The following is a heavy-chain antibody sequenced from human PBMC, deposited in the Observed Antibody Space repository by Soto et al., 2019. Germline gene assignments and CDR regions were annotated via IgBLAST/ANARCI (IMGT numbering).Heavy chain of an antibody. Sequence: LPETLSLTCTVAGGSINTFYWSWVRQPAGKGLEWIGRIFSSGSTSFNPSLESRVAMSVDTSKNHFSLNLSSVTAADMAVYYCAREGSYSAYNFAHGIQLWSFDFWGQGALVTVSS. D-gene: IGHD5-12*01. J-gene: IGHJ4*02. V-gene: IGHV4-4*07. CDR3: AREGSYSAYNFAHGIQLWSFDF. CDR1: GGSINTFY. CDR2: IFSSGST.